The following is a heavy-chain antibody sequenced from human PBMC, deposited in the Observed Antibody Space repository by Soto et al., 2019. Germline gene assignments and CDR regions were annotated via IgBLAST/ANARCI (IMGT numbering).Heavy chain of an antibody. CDR2: ISAYNGNT. D-gene: IGHD2-2*02. CDR3: ARGFCSSTSCYRSDWFDP. Sequence: ASVKVSCKASGYTFTSYGISWVRQAPGQGLEWMGWISAYNGNTNYAQKLQGRVTMTTDTSTSTAYMELRSLRSDDTAVYYCARGFCSSTSCYRSDWFDPWGQGTLVTVS. V-gene: IGHV1-18*04. J-gene: IGHJ5*02. CDR1: GYTFTSYG.